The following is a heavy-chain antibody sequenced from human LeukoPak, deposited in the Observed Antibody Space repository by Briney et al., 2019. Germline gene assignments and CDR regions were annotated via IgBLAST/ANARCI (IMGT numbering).Heavy chain of an antibody. CDR3: ARVMGGDTAMATEFNWYLDL. CDR1: RFTFRSYG. D-gene: IGHD5-18*01. V-gene: IGHV3-33*01. J-gene: IGHJ2*01. Sequence: GGSLRLSCAASRFTFRSYGMHWVRQAPGKGLEWVAVIWYDGSHKYYADSVRGRFTISRDNSKNTLYLQMNSLRAEDTAVYYCARVMGGDTAMATEFNWYLDLWGRGTLVTVSS. CDR2: IWYDGSHK.